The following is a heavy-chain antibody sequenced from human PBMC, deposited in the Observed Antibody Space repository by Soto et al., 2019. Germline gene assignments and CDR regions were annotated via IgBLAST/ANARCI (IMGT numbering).Heavy chain of an antibody. J-gene: IGHJ6*03. V-gene: IGHV3-23*01. D-gene: IGHD2-2*01. CDR1: GFTFSSYA. CDR3: AKTPAAIGYYYYYMDV. Sequence: GGSLRLSCAASGFTFSSYAMSWVRQAPGKGLEWVSAISGSGGSTYYADSVKGRFTISRDNSKNTLYLQMNSLRAEDTAVCYCAKTPAAIGYYYYYMDVWGKGTTVTVSS. CDR2: ISGSGGST.